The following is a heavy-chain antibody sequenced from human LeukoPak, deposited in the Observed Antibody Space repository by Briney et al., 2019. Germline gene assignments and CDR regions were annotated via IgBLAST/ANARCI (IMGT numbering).Heavy chain of an antibody. CDR3: ARRASGYSFFDY. V-gene: IGHV4-61*02. CDR2: INPSGNT. J-gene: IGHJ4*02. Sequence: PSQTLSLTCTVSGGSISSGNYYWSWIRQPAGKGLEWIGRINPSGNTNYNPSLKSRVTISVDTSKNQFSLKLSSVTAADTAVYYCARRASGYSFFDYWGQGTLVTLSS. D-gene: IGHD3-22*01. CDR1: GGSISSGNYY.